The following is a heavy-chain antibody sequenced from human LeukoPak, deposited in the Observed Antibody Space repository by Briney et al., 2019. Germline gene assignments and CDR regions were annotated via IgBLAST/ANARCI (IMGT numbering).Heavy chain of an antibody. CDR2: ISGSGGST. D-gene: IGHD3-22*01. CDR1: GFTFSSYA. J-gene: IGHJ4*02. CDR3: AKTQEITMIVVVIMNFDY. V-gene: IGHV3-23*01. Sequence: TGGSLRLSCAASGFTFSSYAMSWVRQAPGKGLEWVSAISGSGGSTYYADSVKGRFTISRDNSKNTLYLQMNSLRAEDTAVYYCAKTQEITMIVVVIMNFDYWGQGTLVTVSS.